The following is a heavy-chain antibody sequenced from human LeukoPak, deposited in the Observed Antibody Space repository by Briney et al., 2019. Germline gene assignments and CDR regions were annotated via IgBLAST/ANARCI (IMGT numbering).Heavy chain of an antibody. J-gene: IGHJ4*02. V-gene: IGHV3-23*01. CDR3: AKDLNYGFDS. CDR1: GSAFRTYA. D-gene: IGHD3-10*01. Sequence: GGSLRLSCAASGSAFRTYAMSWVRQAPGKGLEGVSAISGSGDKTFYAESVRGRFTISRDNSRNTLYLQMNSLRAEDTAVYYCAKDLNYGFDSWGQGTLVTV. CDR2: ISGSGDKT.